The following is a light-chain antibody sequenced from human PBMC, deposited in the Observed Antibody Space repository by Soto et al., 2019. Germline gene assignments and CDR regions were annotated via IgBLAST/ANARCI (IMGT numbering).Light chain of an antibody. J-gene: IGKJ4*01. Sequence: DIVMTQSPASLAVSLGERATINCKSSQSLLNSANDKIHLAWYQQKPGQPPKLLIWRASTRDSGVPDRFSGSGFWTDFTLTINSLQAEDVATYYCQQYFSAHLTFGGGTKVEI. CDR1: QSLLNSANDKIH. CDR2: RAS. V-gene: IGKV4-1*01. CDR3: QQYFSAHLT.